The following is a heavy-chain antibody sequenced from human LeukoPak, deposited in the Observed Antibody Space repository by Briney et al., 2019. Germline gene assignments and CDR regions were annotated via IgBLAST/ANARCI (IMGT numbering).Heavy chain of an antibody. J-gene: IGHJ4*02. CDR3: AQRHRRPHDY. Sequence: PSETLSLTCTVSGGSISSYYWSWVRQAPGKGLEWVSAISGSGGSTYYADSVKGRFTISRDNSKNTLYLQMNSLRAEDTAVYYCAQRHRRPHDYWGQGTLVTVSS. CDR2: ISGSGGST. CDR1: GGSISSYY. V-gene: IGHV3-23*01. D-gene: IGHD1-14*01.